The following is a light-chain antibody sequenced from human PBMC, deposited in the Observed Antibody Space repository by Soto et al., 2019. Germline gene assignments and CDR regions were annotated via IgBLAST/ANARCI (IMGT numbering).Light chain of an antibody. V-gene: IGLV1-40*01. CDR3: QSYDRSLSGSGV. CDR1: SSNIGAGYD. CDR2: TNS. Sequence: QSVLTQPPSVSGAPGQRVTISCTGSSSNIGAGYDVHWYQQLPGTAPKLLIYTNSNRPSGVPDRFSGFKSGTSASLAITGLQAEDEADYYCQSYDRSLSGSGVFGTGTKLTVL. J-gene: IGLJ1*01.